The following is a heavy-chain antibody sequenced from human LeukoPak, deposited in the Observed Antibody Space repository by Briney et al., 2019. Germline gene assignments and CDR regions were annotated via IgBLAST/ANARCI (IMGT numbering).Heavy chain of an antibody. V-gene: IGHV4-38-2*01. D-gene: IGHD3-3*01. Sequence: SETLSLTCAVSGYSISSGYYWGWIRQPPGKGLEWIGSIYHSGSTYYNPSLKSQVTISVDTSKNQFSLKLSSVTAADTAVYYCASEYYDFWSGEYNWFDPWGQGTLVTVSS. CDR1: GYSISSGYY. CDR3: ASEYYDFWSGEYNWFDP. J-gene: IGHJ5*02. CDR2: IYHSGST.